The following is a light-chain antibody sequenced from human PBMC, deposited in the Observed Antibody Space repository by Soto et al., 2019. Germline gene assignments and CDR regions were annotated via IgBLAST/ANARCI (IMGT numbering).Light chain of an antibody. CDR3: QQYNNWPPYT. J-gene: IGKJ2*01. Sequence: EIVMTQSPATLSVSPGERATLSCRASQSVSSNLAWYQQKPGQAPRLLIYGASTRAPGIPARFSGSGSWTEFTLTISSLQSEDFAVYYCQQYNNWPPYTFGRGTKLEIK. CDR2: GAS. V-gene: IGKV3-15*01. CDR1: QSVSSN.